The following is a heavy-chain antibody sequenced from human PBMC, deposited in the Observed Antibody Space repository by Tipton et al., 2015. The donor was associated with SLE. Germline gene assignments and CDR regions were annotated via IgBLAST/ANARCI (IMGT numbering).Heavy chain of an antibody. V-gene: IGHV4-59*01. D-gene: IGHD6-25*01. CDR2: MFDTGST. CDR3: ARGPALYYGLDV. Sequence: TLSLTCTVSGDSISSYYLTWIRQPPGRRLEWIAYMFDTGSTKYNPSLQSRVTTSLDTSKNQFSLNLRSVTAADTAVYYCARGPALYYGLDVWGQGTTVTVSS. CDR1: GDSISSYY. J-gene: IGHJ6*02.